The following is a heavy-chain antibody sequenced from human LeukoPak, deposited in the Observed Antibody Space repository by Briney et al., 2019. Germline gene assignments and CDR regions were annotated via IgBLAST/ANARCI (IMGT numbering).Heavy chain of an antibody. J-gene: IGHJ5*02. CDR2: NYYSGST. V-gene: IGHV4-59*01. D-gene: IGHD3-9*01. Sequence: SETLSLTCTVSGGSINSYYWSWIRQPPGKGLEWIGYNYYSGSTNYNPSLKSRVTISVHTSKNQFSLKLSSVTAADTAVYYCARLTGYSSESWFDPWGQGTLVTVSS. CDR3: ARLTGYSSESWFDP. CDR1: GGSINSYY.